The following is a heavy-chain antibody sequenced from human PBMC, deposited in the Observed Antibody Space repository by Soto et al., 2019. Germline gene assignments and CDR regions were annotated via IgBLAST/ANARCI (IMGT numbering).Heavy chain of an antibody. V-gene: IGHV3-23*01. CDR3: AKCPDWFTDLHYYYGMDV. J-gene: IGHJ6*02. CDR2: ISGSGGST. Sequence: GGSLRLSCAASGFTFSSYAMSWVRQAPGKGLEWVSAISGSGGSTYYADSVKGRFTISRDNSKNTLYLQMNSLRAEDTAVYYCAKCPDWFTDLHYYYGMDVWGQGTTVTVSS. CDR1: GFTFSSYA. D-gene: IGHD3-9*01.